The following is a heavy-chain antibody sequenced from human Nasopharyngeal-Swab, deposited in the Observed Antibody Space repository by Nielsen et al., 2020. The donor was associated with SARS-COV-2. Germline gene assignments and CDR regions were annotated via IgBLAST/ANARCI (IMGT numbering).Heavy chain of an antibody. V-gene: IGHV4-34*01. CDR2: INHSGST. Sequence: SETLSLTCAVYGGSFNGYYWSWIRQPPGKGLEWTGEINHSGSTNYNPSLKSRVTIPVDTSKSQFSLKLNSVTAADTAVYYCARENVWGQGTTVTVSS. CDR3: ARENV. CDR1: GGSFNGYY. J-gene: IGHJ6*02.